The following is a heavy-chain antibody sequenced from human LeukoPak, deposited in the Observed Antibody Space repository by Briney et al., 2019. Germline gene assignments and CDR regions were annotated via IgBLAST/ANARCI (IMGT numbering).Heavy chain of an antibody. CDR2: ISYSGST. Sequence: SETLSLTRTVSGGSISSSSYYWTWIRQPPGKGLEWIGYISYSGSTNFNPSLKSRVTISVDTSKNQFSLNLSSVTAADTAVYYCARRGTGGRSFDIWGQGTMVTVSS. J-gene: IGHJ3*02. D-gene: IGHD2-8*02. CDR1: GGSISSSSYY. V-gene: IGHV4-61*01. CDR3: ARRGTGGRSFDI.